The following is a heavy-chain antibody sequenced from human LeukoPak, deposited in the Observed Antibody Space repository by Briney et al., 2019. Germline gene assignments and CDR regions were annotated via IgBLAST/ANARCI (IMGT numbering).Heavy chain of an antibody. CDR1: GGSISSGGYS. D-gene: IGHD3-3*01. CDR2: IYHSGST. V-gene: IGHV4-30-2*01. CDR3: ARVKTDYDFWSGYYNPSYFQH. Sequence: TSETLSLTCAVSGGSISSGGYSWSWIRQPPGKGLEWIAYIYHSGSTYYNPSLKSRVTISVDRSKNQFSLKLSSVTAADTAVYYCARVKTDYDFWSGYYNPSYFQHWGQGTLVTVSS. J-gene: IGHJ1*01.